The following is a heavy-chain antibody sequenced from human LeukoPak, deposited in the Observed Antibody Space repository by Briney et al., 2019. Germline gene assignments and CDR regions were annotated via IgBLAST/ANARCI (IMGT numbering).Heavy chain of an antibody. CDR3: ARDSGWFGEYDF. CDR1: GFTFTTFA. CDR2: ISYDGNSI. V-gene: IGHV3-30-3*01. Sequence: GGSLRLSCAASGFTFTTFAMHWVRQAPGKGLDWVALISYDGNSIYYADSVKDRFSISRDNSKNTLYLQMNSLRAEDTAVYYCARDSGWFGEYDFWGQGTLVTVSS. J-gene: IGHJ4*02. D-gene: IGHD3-10*01.